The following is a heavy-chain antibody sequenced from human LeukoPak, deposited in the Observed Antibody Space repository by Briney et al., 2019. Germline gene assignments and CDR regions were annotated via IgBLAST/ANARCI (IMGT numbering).Heavy chain of an antibody. CDR1: GFTFTAYW. J-gene: IGHJ5*01. CDR3: ARVLGLKGFDS. V-gene: IGHV3-7*04. D-gene: IGHD7-27*01. Sequence: GGSLRLSCAASGFTFTAYWMTWVRQAPGRGLEWVANIRDDGSEEYYGDSVRGRFTISRDNAKNSVDLQMHSLRVEDTAVYYCARVLGLKGFDSWGQGTLVTVSS. CDR2: IRDDGSEE.